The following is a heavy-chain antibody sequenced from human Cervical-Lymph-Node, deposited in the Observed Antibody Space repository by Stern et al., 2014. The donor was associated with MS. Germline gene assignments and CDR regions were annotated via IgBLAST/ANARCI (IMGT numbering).Heavy chain of an antibody. J-gene: IGHJ5*02. Sequence: QVTLRESGPTLVKPTQTLTLTCTFSGFSLSTSGVGVGWIRQPPGKALEWLALLYWDDDKRYSPSLKSRLTITKDTSKNQVVLTMTNMDPVDTATYYCAHSTYYDFWSGPPVKYNWFDPWGQGTLVTVSS. V-gene: IGHV2-5*02. CDR1: GFSLSTSGVG. CDR2: LYWDDDK. D-gene: IGHD3-3*01. CDR3: AHSTYYDFWSGPPVKYNWFDP.